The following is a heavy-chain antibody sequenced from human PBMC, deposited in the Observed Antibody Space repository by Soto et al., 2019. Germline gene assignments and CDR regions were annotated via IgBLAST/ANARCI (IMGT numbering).Heavy chain of an antibody. CDR2: IYYSGST. CDR1: GGSISSGGYY. D-gene: IGHD3-3*01. J-gene: IGHJ6*03. Sequence: QVQLQESGPGLVKPSQTLSLTCTVSGGSISSGGYYWSWIRQHPGKGPEWIGYIYYSGSTYYNPSLKSRVTISVDSSKNQCSLKLSSVTAADTAVYYCARETGVTIFGVVITRCYMDVWGKGTTVTVSS. V-gene: IGHV4-31*03. CDR3: ARETGVTIFGVVITRCYMDV.